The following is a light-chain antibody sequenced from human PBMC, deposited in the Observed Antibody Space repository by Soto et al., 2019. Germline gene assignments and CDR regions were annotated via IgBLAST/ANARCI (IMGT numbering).Light chain of an antibody. CDR3: CSFAGSSTLV. V-gene: IGLV2-23*02. CDR2: GVT. Sequence: QSVLTQPASVSGSPGQSITISCTGTNSDVGSYSLVSWYQQHPGEAPKLMIYGVTKRPSGVSNRFSGSKSGNTASLTISGLQAEDEADYYCCSFAGSSTLVFGGGTKLTVL. J-gene: IGLJ2*01. CDR1: NSDVGSYSL.